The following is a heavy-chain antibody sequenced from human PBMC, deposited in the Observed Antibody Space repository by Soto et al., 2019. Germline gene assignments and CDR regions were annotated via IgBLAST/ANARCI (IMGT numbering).Heavy chain of an antibody. J-gene: IGHJ4*02. CDR1: AITVNSSS. D-gene: IGHD1-26*01. Sequence: HSSTAAAITVNSSSTAWIRQHKGSGLQWVSEITVAGGCIYYAYSVKGRFSISRDNSKKSLYPQMNSLSAEDTALYSCAKCPPSPKMGVRSHWGQGTLVTVSS. V-gene: IGHV3-23*01. CDR3: AKCPPSPKMGVRSH. CDR2: ITVAGGCI.